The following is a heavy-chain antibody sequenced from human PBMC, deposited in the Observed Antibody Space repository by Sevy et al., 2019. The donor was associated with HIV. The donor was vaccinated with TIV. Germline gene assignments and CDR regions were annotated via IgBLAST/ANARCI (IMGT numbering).Heavy chain of an antibody. CDR3: ARDSKVLYGMDV. J-gene: IGHJ6*02. Sequence: TLTLNCTVSGGSISSGDYYWSWIRQPPGKGLECIGYIYYSGSTYYNPSLKSRVTISVDTSKNQFSLKLSSATAADTAVYHCARDSKVLYGMDVWGQGTTVIVSS. CDR1: GGSISSGDYY. CDR2: IYYSGST. V-gene: IGHV4-30-4*01.